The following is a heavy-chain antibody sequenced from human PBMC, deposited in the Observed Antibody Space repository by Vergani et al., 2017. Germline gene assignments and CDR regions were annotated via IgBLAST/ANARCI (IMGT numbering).Heavy chain of an antibody. D-gene: IGHD4-17*01. CDR2: IWYDGSNK. V-gene: IGHV3-33*01. Sequence: QVQLVQSGGGVVQPGRSLRLSCAASGFTFSSYGMHWVRQAPGKGLEWVAVIWYDGSNKYYADSVKGRFTISRDNSKNTLYLQMNSLRAEDTAVYYCARQSYGDYESPAGYGMDVWGQGTTVTVSS. CDR1: GFTFSSYG. J-gene: IGHJ6*02. CDR3: ARQSYGDYESPAGYGMDV.